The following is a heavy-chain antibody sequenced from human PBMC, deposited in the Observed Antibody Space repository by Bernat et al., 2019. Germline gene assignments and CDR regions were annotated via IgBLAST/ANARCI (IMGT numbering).Heavy chain of an antibody. CDR2: IRNDGNKI. D-gene: IGHD5-18*01. CDR1: GFTFRSYG. J-gene: IGHJ4*02. V-gene: IGHV3-30*02. Sequence: QVQLVESGGGVVQYGGSLRLSCAASGFTFRSYGMDWVRQAPGKGLEWVAFIRNDGNKIYYRDSVKGRFTISRDNSKNTLYLQMNSLRAEDTAVYYCAKERGYSYGSLNGYFDYWGQGTLVTVSS. CDR3: AKERGYSYGSLNGYFDY.